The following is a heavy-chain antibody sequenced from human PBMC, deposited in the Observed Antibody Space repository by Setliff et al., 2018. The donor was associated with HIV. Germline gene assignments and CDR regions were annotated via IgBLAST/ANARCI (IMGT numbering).Heavy chain of an antibody. J-gene: IGHJ3*02. Sequence: SETLSLTCAVHGGSFSGSYWSWIRQPPGKGLEWIGELNYVGVTNHNPSLKSRVTISVDTSKNQFSLRLTSVTAADTAVYYCARDSDDSGFWDAFNIWGQGTMVTVSS. CDR3: ARDSDDSGFWDAFNI. CDR1: GGSFSGSY. V-gene: IGHV4-34*01. CDR2: LNYVGVT. D-gene: IGHD3-22*01.